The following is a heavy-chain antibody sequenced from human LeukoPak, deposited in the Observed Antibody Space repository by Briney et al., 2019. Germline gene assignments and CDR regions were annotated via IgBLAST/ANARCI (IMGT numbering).Heavy chain of an antibody. CDR3: ARDAYTIFGVVSMDV. D-gene: IGHD3-3*01. CDR1: GYTFTGYY. CDR2: INPNSGGT. Sequence: ASVKVSCKASGYTFTGYYMHWVRQAPGQGLEWMGWINPNSGGTNYAQKFQGRVTMTRDTSISTAYMELSRLRSDDTAVYYCARDAYTIFGVVSMDVWGQGTTVTVSS. J-gene: IGHJ6*02. V-gene: IGHV1-2*02.